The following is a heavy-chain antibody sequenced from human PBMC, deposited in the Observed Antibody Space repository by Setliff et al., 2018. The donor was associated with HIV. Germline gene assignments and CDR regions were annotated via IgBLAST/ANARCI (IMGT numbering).Heavy chain of an antibody. CDR3: AKVVGATRGYFDY. J-gene: IGHJ4*02. D-gene: IGHD1-26*01. V-gene: IGHV3-30*02. CDR2: IRYDGSNK. Sequence: GGSLRLSCAASGFTFSSYGMHWVRQAPGKGLEWVAFIRYDGSNKYYADSVKGRFTISRDNSKNTLYLQMNSLRAEDTAVYYCAKVVGATRGYFDYWGQGTLVTVSS. CDR1: GFTFSSYG.